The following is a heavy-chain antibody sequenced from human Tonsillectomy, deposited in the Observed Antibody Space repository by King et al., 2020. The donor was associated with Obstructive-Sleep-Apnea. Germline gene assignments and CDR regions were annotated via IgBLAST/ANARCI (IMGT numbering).Heavy chain of an antibody. V-gene: IGHV1-2*02. D-gene: IGHD2-21*02. CDR2: INPNSGGT. Sequence: VQLVESGAEVKNPGASVKVSCKASGYTFSGYYMNWVRQTPGQGLEWMGWINPNSGGTKYAQKFQGRVTMTRDTSISTAYMELTRLRSDDSAIYYCASAYCGGDCYSEGYFNYWGQGTLVTVSS. J-gene: IGHJ4*02. CDR3: ASAYCGGDCYSEGYFNY. CDR1: GYTFSGYY.